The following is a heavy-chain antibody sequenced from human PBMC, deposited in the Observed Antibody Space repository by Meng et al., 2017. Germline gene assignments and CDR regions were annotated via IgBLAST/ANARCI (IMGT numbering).Heavy chain of an antibody. D-gene: IGHD3-10*01. CDR2: IKSKTDGGTT. V-gene: IGHV3-15*01. Sequence: GESLKISCAASGFTFSNAWMSWVRQAPGKGLEWVGRIKSKTDGGTTDYAAPVKGRFTIPRDDPKNTLYLQMNSLKTEDTAVYYCTTGIAMVRGVIISDHWGQGTLVTVSS. CDR1: GFTFSNAW. CDR3: TTGIAMVRGVIISDH. J-gene: IGHJ4*02.